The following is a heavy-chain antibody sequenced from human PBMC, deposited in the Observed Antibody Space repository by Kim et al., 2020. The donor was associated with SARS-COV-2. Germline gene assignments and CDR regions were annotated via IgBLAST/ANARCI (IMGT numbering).Heavy chain of an antibody. D-gene: IGHD5-18*01. J-gene: IGHJ4*02. CDR2: ISSSSSTI. V-gene: IGHV3-48*02. CDR3: ARDFGWGYSYGYGDY. Sequence: GGSLRLSCAASGFTFSSYSMNWVRQAPGKGLEWVSYISSSSSTIYYTDSVKGRFTISRDNAKNSLYLQMNSLRDEDTAVYYCARDFGWGYSYGYGDYWGQGTLVTVSS. CDR1: GFTFSSYS.